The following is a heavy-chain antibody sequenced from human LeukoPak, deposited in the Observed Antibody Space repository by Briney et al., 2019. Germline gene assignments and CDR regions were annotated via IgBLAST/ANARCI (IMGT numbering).Heavy chain of an antibody. Sequence: PGGSLRLSCAASGFTFSSYEMNWVRQAPGKGLEWVSYISSSGSTIYYADSVKGRFTISRDNAKNSLYLQMNSLRAEDTAVYYCARDRTAYCSSTSCFPYYFDYWGQGTLVTVSS. CDR1: GFTFSSYE. CDR3: ARDRTAYCSSTSCFPYYFDY. D-gene: IGHD2-2*01. V-gene: IGHV3-48*03. J-gene: IGHJ4*02. CDR2: ISSSGSTI.